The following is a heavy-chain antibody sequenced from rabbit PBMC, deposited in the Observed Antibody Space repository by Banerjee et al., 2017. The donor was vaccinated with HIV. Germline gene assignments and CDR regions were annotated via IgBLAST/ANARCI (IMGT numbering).Heavy chain of an antibody. CDR1: GIDFSSSYY. V-gene: IGHV1S43*01. CDR2: IYPDYGST. CDR3: ARDQIQYSDGVYFGDL. D-gene: IGHD6-1*01. J-gene: IGHJ3*01. Sequence: QSLEESGGDLVKPGGTLTLTCTASGIDFSSSYYMCWVRQAPGKGLEWIAYIYPDYGSTDYASWVNGRFTISLDNAQNTVFLQMTSLTDADTATYFCARDQIQYSDGVYFGDLWGQGTLVTVS.